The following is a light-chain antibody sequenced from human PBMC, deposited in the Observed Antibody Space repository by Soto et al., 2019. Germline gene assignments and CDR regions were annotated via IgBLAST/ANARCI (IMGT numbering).Light chain of an antibody. CDR1: SSDVGNYKY. CDR3: FSYTSSGTYL. Sequence: QSVLTQPASVSGSPGQSITISCTGTSSDVGNYKYVSWYQQHPGKAPKLMIYEVSNRPSGVSNRFSGSKSGNTASLTISGHQAEDVTDYYFFSYTSSGTYLFGTGIKVTVL. CDR2: EVS. J-gene: IGLJ1*01. V-gene: IGLV2-14*01.